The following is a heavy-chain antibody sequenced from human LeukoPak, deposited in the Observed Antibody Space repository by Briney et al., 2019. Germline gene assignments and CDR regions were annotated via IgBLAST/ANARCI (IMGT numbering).Heavy chain of an antibody. CDR3: ARAYIAAAALPY. D-gene: IGHD6-13*01. J-gene: IGHJ4*02. CDR2: ISYDGSNK. CDR1: GFTFSSYA. V-gene: IGHV3-30-3*01. Sequence: GGSLRLSCAASGFTFSSYAMHWVRQAPGKGLEWVAVISYDGSNKYYADSVKGRFTISRDNSKNTLYLQMNSLRAEDTAVYYCARAYIAAAALPYWGQGTLVTVSS.